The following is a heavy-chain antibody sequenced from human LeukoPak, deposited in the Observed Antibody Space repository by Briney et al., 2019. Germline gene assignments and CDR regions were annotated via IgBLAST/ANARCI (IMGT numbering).Heavy chain of an antibody. J-gene: IGHJ3*02. D-gene: IGHD3-3*01. V-gene: IGHV3-20*04. CDR2: SNWNGGGI. CDR3: ARGVTIFGVVRNAFGI. CDR1: GFTFDDYG. Sequence: PGGSLRLSCAASGFTFDDYGMIWVRQAPAQGLERVSGSNWNGGGIGYADSVNGRFTISRGNAKNSLYLQMNSLRAEDTALYYCARGVTIFGVVRNAFGIWGQGTLVTVSS.